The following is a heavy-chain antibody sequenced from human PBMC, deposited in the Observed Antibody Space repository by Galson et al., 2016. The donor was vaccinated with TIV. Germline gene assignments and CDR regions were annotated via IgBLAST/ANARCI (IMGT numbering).Heavy chain of an antibody. CDR1: GGTFSNYG. CDR2: IVPMFGIV. D-gene: IGHD4-17*01. J-gene: IGHJ2*01. V-gene: IGHV1-69*04. CDR3: ATSHVTTVYWYFDL. Sequence: SVKVSCKASGGTFSNYGFTWVRQAPGQGLEWMGRIVPMFGIVNYAQKFQGRVTSIADKSTSTAYMELSNLRSEDTAVYYCATSHVTTVYWYFDLWGRGTLVTVS.